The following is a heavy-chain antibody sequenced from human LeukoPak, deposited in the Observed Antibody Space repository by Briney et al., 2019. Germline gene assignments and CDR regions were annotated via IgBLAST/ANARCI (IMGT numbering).Heavy chain of an antibody. CDR2: ISSSSSYI. V-gene: IGHV3-21*01. CDR1: GFTFSSYS. J-gene: IGHJ4*02. D-gene: IGHD3-3*01. CDR3: ARAYLRFLEWQKIDY. Sequence: PGGSLRLSCAASGFTFSSYSMDWVRQAPGKGLEWVSSISSSSSYIYYADSVKGRFTISRDSAKNSLYLQMNSLRAEDTAVYYCARAYLRFLEWQKIDYWGQGTLVTVSS.